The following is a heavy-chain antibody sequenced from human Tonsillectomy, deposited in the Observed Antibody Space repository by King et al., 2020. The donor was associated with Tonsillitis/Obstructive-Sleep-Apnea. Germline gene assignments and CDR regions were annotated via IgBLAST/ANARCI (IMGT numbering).Heavy chain of an antibody. D-gene: IGHD5-18*01. Sequence: ESQLVQSGGGLVQPGGSLRLSCAASGFTVGSKNMSWVRQAPGKGLEWVSLIYRGGSTDDADSVKGRFSISRDNSKNTGYLQMNSLTAEDTAMYYCVRGYGHYWGQGTLVTVSS. CDR2: IYRGGST. CDR3: VRGYGHY. CDR1: GFTVGSKN. V-gene: IGHV3-66*01. J-gene: IGHJ4*02.